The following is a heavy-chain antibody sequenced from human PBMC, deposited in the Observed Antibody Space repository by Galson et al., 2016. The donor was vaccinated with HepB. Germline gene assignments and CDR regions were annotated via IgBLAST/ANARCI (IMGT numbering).Heavy chain of an antibody. D-gene: IGHD3-3*01. CDR2: INNDGRTT. CDR1: GLTFSRYW. Sequence: FLRLSCAVSGLTFSRYWMHWVPQAPGKGLVWVAHINNDGRTTTYADSVEARFTIYRDNAKNMVYPQMNSLRAEDTAVYYCAGDPGYDFRSGYISHNRFDFWGRGTLVTVSS. V-gene: IGHV3-74*03. J-gene: IGHJ4*02. CDR3: AGDPGYDFRSGYISHNRFDF.